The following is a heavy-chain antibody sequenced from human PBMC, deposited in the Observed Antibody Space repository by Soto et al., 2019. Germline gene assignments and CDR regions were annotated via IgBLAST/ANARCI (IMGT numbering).Heavy chain of an antibody. V-gene: IGHV3-11*01. Sequence: LRLSCAASGFTFSDYYMSWIRQAPGKGLEWVSYISSSGSTIYYADSVKGRFTISRDNAKNSLYLQMNSLRAEDTAVYYCARDGGYCSGGSCYSAVGYYYGMDVWGQGTTVTVSS. J-gene: IGHJ6*02. D-gene: IGHD2-15*01. CDR2: ISSSGSTI. CDR3: ARDGGYCSGGSCYSAVGYYYGMDV. CDR1: GFTFSDYY.